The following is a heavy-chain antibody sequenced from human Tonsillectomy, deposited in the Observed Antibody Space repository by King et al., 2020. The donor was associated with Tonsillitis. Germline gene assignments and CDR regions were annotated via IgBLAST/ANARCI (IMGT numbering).Heavy chain of an antibody. Sequence: MQLQESGPGLVKPSQTLSLTCTVSGGSISSGSYYWSWIRQPAGKGREWIGRIYTSGSTNYNPSRKSRVTISVDTSKNQFSLKLSSVTAADTAVYDCARELAVTTGDWFAPWGQGTLVPVSS. J-gene: IGHJ5*02. CDR2: IYTSGST. CDR1: GGSISSGSYY. CDR3: ARELAVTTGDWFAP. D-gene: IGHD4-17*01. V-gene: IGHV4-61*02.